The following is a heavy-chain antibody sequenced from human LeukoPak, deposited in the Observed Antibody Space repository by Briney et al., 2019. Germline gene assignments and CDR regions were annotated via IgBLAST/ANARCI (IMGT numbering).Heavy chain of an antibody. Sequence: PGRSLRLSCAASGFTFSSYGMHWVRQAPGKGLEWVAVISYDGSNKYYADSVKGRFTISRDNSRNTLYLQMNSLRAEDTAVYYCAKAHNWNDYFDASDIWGQGTMVTVSS. CDR2: ISYDGSNK. CDR1: GFTFSSYG. J-gene: IGHJ3*02. D-gene: IGHD1-1*01. CDR3: AKAHNWNDYFDASDI. V-gene: IGHV3-30*18.